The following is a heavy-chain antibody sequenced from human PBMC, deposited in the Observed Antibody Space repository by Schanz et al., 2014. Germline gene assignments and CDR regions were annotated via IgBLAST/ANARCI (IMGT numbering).Heavy chain of an antibody. V-gene: IGHV3-21*01. CDR3: ARGVRVRGIIIDY. CDR1: GFSVSTNY. Sequence: VQLVESGGGLIQPGGSLRLSCAVSGFSVSTNYMSWVRQAPGKGLEWVSSITSTSRYIYYADSLKGRFTISRDNAKNSVYLQMNSLRAEDTAEYYCARGVRVRGIIIDYWGPGTLVTVSS. CDR2: ITSTSRYI. J-gene: IGHJ4*02. D-gene: IGHD3-10*01.